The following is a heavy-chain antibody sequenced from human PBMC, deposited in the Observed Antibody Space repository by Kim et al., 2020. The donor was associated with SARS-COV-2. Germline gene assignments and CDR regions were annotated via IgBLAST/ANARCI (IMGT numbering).Heavy chain of an antibody. CDR3: ARDGAVAGTGDY. D-gene: IGHD6-19*01. V-gene: IGHV1-2*02. Sequence: NNAQKFQGRVTMTRDTSSSTAYMGLSRLRSDDTAVYYCARDGAVAGTGDYWGQGTLVTVSS. J-gene: IGHJ4*02.